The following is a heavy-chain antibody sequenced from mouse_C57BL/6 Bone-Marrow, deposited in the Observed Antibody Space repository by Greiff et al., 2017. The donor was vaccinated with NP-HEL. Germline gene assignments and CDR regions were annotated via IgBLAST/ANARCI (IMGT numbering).Heavy chain of an antibody. J-gene: IGHJ3*01. D-gene: IGHD2-4*01. CDR3: ARLYDYPFAY. CDR1: GYTFTSYW. CDR2: IDPSDSYT. V-gene: IGHV1-50*01. Sequence: QVQLQQPGAELVKPGASVKLSCKASGYTFTSYWMQWVKQRPGQGLEWIGEIDPSDSYTNYNQKFKGKATLTVDTSSSTAYMQLSSLTSEDAAVYYCARLYDYPFAYWGQGTLVTVSA.